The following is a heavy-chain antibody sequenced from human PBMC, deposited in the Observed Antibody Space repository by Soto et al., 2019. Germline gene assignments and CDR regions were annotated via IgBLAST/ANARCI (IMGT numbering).Heavy chain of an antibody. V-gene: IGHV3-30*18. Sequence: GGSLRLSCAASGFTFSSYGMHWVRQAPGKGLEWVAVISYDGSNKYYADSVKGRFTISGDNSKNTLYLQMNSLSAEDTAVYYCAKNYYDSSGYYPVGYWGQGTLVTVSS. CDR2: ISYDGSNK. D-gene: IGHD3-22*01. J-gene: IGHJ4*02. CDR1: GFTFSSYG. CDR3: AKNYYDSSGYYPVGY.